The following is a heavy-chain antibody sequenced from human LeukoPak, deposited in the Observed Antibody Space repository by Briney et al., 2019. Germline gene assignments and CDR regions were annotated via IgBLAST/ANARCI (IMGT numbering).Heavy chain of an antibody. V-gene: IGHV3-23*01. CDR2: ISGGSGST. CDR3: AKNAISGTTDSRFDY. J-gene: IGHJ4*02. CDR1: GFTFSTYA. Sequence: GGSLRLSCAASGFTFSTYAMSWFRQAPGKGLEWVSTISGGSGSTYYADSVKGRFTISRDNSKNTLYLQMNSLRAEDTAVYYCAKNAISGTTDSRFDYWGQGTLVTVSS. D-gene: IGHD1-7*01.